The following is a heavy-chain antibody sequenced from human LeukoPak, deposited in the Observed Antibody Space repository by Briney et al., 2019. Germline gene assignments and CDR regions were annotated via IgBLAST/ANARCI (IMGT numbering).Heavy chain of an antibody. D-gene: IGHD3-10*01. CDR3: ARDHYYGSGSYYNPRRAFDI. V-gene: IGHV4-39*07. Sequence: PSETLSLTCTVSGGSISSSSYYWGWIRQPPGKGLEWFGSIYYSGSTYYNPSLKSRVTISVDTSKNQFSLKLSSVTAADTAVYYCARDHYYGSGSYYNPRRAFDIWGQGTMVTVSS. J-gene: IGHJ3*02. CDR2: IYYSGST. CDR1: GGSISSSSYY.